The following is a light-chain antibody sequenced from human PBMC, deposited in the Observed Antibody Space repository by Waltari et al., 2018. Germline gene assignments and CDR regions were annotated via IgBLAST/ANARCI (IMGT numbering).Light chain of an antibody. CDR3: QTGGHGTWV. Sequence: QLVLTQSPSASASLGASVTLTCTLTSGPSSNIIAWHQQQPEKGPQYLMKVNSDGSHSKGDESPDRFSGSSSGAERYLTISSLQSEDEADYYCQTGGHGTWVFGGGTKLTVL. CDR2: VNSDGSH. V-gene: IGLV4-69*01. CDR1: SGPSSNI. J-gene: IGLJ3*02.